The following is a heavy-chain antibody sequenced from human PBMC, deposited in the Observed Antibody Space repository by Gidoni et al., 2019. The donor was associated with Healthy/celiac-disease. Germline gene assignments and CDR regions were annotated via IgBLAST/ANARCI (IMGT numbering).Heavy chain of an antibody. V-gene: IGHV4-34*01. J-gene: IGHJ5*02. CDR2: INHSGST. CDR3: ARGDTLRWFDP. Sequence: QVQLQQWGAGLLKPSDTLSLTCAVYGGSFSCYYWSWIRQPPGKGLEWIGEINHSGSTNYNPSLKSRVTISVDTSKNQFSLKLSSVTAADTAVYYCARGDTLRWFDPWGQGTLVTVSS. D-gene: IGHD5-18*01. CDR1: GGSFSCYY.